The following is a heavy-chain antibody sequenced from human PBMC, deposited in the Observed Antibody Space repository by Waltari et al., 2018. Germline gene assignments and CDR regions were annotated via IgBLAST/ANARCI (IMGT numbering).Heavy chain of an antibody. V-gene: IGHV2-5*02. CDR3: AHSRSGYSSGCPDY. J-gene: IGHJ4*02. Sequence: QITLKESGPTLVKPTQTLTLTCACYGFSVDTNGVGVEWVRQTAGKALEWLATVYWDDDKNYSPSLASRLTITQDTSKNQVVLTMTNMDPLDTATYFCAHSRSGYSSGCPDYWGQGTPVSVSS. D-gene: IGHD6-19*01. CDR1: GFSVDTNGVG. CDR2: VYWDDDK.